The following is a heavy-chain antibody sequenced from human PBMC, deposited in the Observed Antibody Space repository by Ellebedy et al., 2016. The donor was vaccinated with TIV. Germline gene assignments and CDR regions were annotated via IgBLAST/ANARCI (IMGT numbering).Heavy chain of an antibody. CDR2: IHYSGRS. V-gene: IGHV4-31*03. J-gene: IGHJ3*02. CDR3: AREIIEATDTDGFDI. Sequence: SETLSLXCPVSGGSISRDNYYWSWVRQQPGTGLEWIAYIHYSGRSYYNPSLMSRVTISVDTSQNQFSLKLNSMRAADTAVYYCAREIIEATDTDGFDIWGQGTMVTVPS. CDR1: GGSISRDNYY. D-gene: IGHD2/OR15-2a*01.